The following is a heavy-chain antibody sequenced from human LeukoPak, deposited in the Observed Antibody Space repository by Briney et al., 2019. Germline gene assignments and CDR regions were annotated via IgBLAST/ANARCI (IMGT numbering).Heavy chain of an antibody. CDR3: AKDLLFSITYYGGVAY. D-gene: IGHD1-26*01. CDR2: ISGNGDIT. J-gene: IGHJ4*02. CDR1: GFTYSSYA. Sequence: GGSLRLSCAASGFTYSSYAMTWVRQAPGKGLEWVSGISGNGDITYYADSVEGRFTISRDNSKNTLYLQMNSLRAEDTAVYYCAKDLLFSITYYGGVAYWGQGTLVTVSS. V-gene: IGHV3-23*01.